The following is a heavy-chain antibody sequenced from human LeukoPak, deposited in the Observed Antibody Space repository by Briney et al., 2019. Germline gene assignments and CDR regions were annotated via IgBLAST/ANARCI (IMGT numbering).Heavy chain of an antibody. Sequence: PSETLCLTCSVSGDSISSGDYYWSWIRQPPGKGLEWIGYIYYSGRSYYNPSLESRITISVDTSKNQFSLKLRSVTAADTAVYYCAKTYYDSSGYHFDNWGQGTLVTVSS. CDR3: AKTYYDSSGYHFDN. J-gene: IGHJ4*02. V-gene: IGHV4-30-4*01. D-gene: IGHD3-22*01. CDR1: GDSISSGDYY. CDR2: IYYSGRS.